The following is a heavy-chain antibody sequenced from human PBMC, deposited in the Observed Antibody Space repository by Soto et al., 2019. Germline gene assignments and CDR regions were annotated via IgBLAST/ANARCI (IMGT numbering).Heavy chain of an antibody. CDR2: ISAYNGNT. Sequence: GASVKVSCKASGYTFTSYGISWVRQAPGQGLEYMGWISAYNGNTNYAQKLQGRVTMTTDTTTSTDHMERRSLRSDDTAVYYCARDKWEEGRVGATTDYYYGMDVSGQGTTVTVSS. CDR1: GYTFTSYG. D-gene: IGHD1-26*01. J-gene: IGHJ6*02. V-gene: IGHV1-18*01. CDR3: ARDKWEEGRVGATTDYYYGMDV.